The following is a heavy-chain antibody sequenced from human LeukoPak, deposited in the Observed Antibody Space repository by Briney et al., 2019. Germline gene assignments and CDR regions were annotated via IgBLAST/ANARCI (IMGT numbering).Heavy chain of an antibody. D-gene: IGHD6-19*01. CDR2: IKKDGSEK. CDR1: GFTFSSYW. CDR3: VREGESGWYSGWFDP. Sequence: GGSLRLSCAASGFTFSSYWMSWVRQAPGKGLEWVANIKKDGSEKKYVDSVKGRFTISRDNADNSLYLQMSSLRAEDTALYYCVREGESGWYSGWFDPWGQGTLVTVSS. V-gene: IGHV3-7*01. J-gene: IGHJ5*02.